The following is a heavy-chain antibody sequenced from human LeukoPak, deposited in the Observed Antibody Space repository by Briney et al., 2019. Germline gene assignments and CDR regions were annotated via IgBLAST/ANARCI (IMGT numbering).Heavy chain of an antibody. J-gene: IGHJ4*02. Sequence: GGSLRLSCAASGFTVSSNYMTWVRQAPGKGLEWVSVIYSDGGTYYADSVKGQFTISRDNSKNTLYLQMNSLRAEDTAIYYCAKTSSGWYPFDYWGQGTLVTVSS. CDR1: GFTVSSNY. D-gene: IGHD6-19*01. CDR3: AKTSSGWYPFDY. V-gene: IGHV3-53*01. CDR2: IYSDGGT.